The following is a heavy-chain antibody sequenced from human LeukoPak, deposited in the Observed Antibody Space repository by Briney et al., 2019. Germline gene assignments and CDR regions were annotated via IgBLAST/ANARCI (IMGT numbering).Heavy chain of an antibody. Sequence: PSETLSLTCTVSGGSISSGDYYWSWIRQPPGKGLEWIGYIYHSGSTYYNPSLKSRVTISVDTSKNQFSLKLSSVTAADTAVYYCARDRPAGGDYVGYFDYWGQGTLVTVSS. CDR3: ARDRPAGGDYVGYFDY. D-gene: IGHD2-21*02. J-gene: IGHJ4*02. CDR1: GGSISSGDYY. V-gene: IGHV4-30-4*01. CDR2: IYHSGST.